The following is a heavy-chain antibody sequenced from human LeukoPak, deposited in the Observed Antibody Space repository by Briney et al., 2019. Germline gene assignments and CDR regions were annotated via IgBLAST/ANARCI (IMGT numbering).Heavy chain of an antibody. J-gene: IGHJ4*02. V-gene: IGHV1-46*01. CDR3: ARDSVEWVDSDFDY. CDR2: INTSGATT. Sequence: ASVKVSRKTSGYTFSRHYIHWVRQAPGQGLEWLGIINTSGATTRYGQNFKGRVTATRDTSTSTVYMELSSLRSEDTAVYYCARDSVEWVDSDFDYWGQGTLVTVSS. CDR1: GYTFSRHY. D-gene: IGHD2-8*01.